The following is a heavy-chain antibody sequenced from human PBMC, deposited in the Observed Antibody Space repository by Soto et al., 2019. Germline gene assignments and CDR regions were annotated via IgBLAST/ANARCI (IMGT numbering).Heavy chain of an antibody. CDR1: GGSFRGYY. Sequence: ETLSLTCAVYGGSFRGYYRSWIRQPPGKGLEWIGEINHSGSTNYNPSLKRRVTISVATSKNKFSLKLTSVTAADTAVYYCTRGRAVRENIITTYYCYGLDVWGQGTTVTGSS. D-gene: IGHD3-10*01. J-gene: IGHJ6*02. V-gene: IGHV4-34*01. CDR3: TRGRAVRENIITTYYCYGLDV. CDR2: INHSGST.